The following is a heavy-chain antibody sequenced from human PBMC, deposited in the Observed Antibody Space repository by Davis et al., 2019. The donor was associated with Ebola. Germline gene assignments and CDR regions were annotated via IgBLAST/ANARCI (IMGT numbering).Heavy chain of an antibody. CDR1: GYTFTSYD. V-gene: IGHV1-8*03. CDR3: ARGDYDSSGYPLGDWFDP. D-gene: IGHD3-22*01. Sequence: ASVKVSCKASGYTFTSYDINWVRQATGQGLEWMGWMNPNSGNTGYAQRFQGRVTITRNTSISTAYMELSSLRSDDTAVYYCARGDYDSSGYPLGDWFDPWGQGTLVTVSS. J-gene: IGHJ5*02. CDR2: MNPNSGNT.